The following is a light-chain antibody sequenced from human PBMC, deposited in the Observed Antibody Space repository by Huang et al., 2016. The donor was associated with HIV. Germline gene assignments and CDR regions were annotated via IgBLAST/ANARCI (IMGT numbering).Light chain of an antibody. CDR2: WPS. Sequence: DIVMAQSPVSLAVSLGERATLTCRSSQSVFSTSTNKDYLAWFQQKPGQPPKLLLFWPSTREVGVPDRFSGSGSGTNFTLTIANLEADDAAIYYCQQYYASPQTFGQGTRV. J-gene: IGKJ1*01. CDR1: QSVFSTSTNKDY. V-gene: IGKV4-1*01. CDR3: QQYYASPQT.